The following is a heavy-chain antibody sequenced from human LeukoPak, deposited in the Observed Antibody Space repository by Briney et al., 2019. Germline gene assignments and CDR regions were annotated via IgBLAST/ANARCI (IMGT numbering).Heavy chain of an antibody. CDR1: GFTFDDYG. CDR2: INWNGGST. CDR3: ARGSGGVDEKYYYMDV. D-gene: IGHD3-3*01. J-gene: IGHJ6*03. V-gene: IGHV3-20*01. Sequence: GGSLRLSCAASGFTFDDYGMSWVRQAPGKGLEWVSGINWNGGSTGYADSVKGRFTISRDNAKNSLYLQMNSLRAEDTALYHCARGSGGVDEKYYYMDVWGKGTTVTVSS.